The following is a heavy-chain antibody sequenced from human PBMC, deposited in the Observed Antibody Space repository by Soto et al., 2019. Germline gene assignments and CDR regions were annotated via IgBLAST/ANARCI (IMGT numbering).Heavy chain of an antibody. CDR3: DRGGGYDSFDF. CDR2: ISHVETT. D-gene: IGHD3-3*01. J-gene: IGHJ4*02. V-gene: IGHV4-30-2*06. CDR1: GVTISYGGYS. Sequence: SETLSLTCSVSGVTISYGGYSWSWIRQSPGKGLEWLGYISHVETTYYNPSFQSRLSLSIGRTRNQFSLSLSSMTAADKAVYYCDRGGGYDSFDFWGQGIQVTVSS.